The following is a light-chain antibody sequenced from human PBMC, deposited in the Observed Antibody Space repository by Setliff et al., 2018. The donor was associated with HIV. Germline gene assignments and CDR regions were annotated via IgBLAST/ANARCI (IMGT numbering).Light chain of an antibody. Sequence: QSVLTQPPSASGSPGQLVTISCTGTTSDVGGYSSVSWYQQHPGKAPKLMIYEVSKRPSVVPDRFSGSKSCNTASLTVSGLQAEDEADYYCCLHAGLNNYVFGTGTKVTVL. CDR3: CLHAGLNNYV. V-gene: IGLV2-8*01. J-gene: IGLJ1*01. CDR2: EVS. CDR1: TSDVGGYSS.